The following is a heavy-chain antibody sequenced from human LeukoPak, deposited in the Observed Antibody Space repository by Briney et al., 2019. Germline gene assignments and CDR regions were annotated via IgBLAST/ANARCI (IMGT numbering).Heavy chain of an antibody. Sequence: GGSLRLSCAASGYTFSDFYMMWIRQAPGKGLEWVSSISSSSSYIYYADSVKGRFTISRDNAKNSLYLQMNSLRAEDTAVYYCARLISRSSWDYWGQGTLVAVSS. CDR3: ARLISRSSWDY. CDR2: ISSSSSYI. CDR1: GYTFSDFY. D-gene: IGHD6-13*01. V-gene: IGHV3-21*01. J-gene: IGHJ4*02.